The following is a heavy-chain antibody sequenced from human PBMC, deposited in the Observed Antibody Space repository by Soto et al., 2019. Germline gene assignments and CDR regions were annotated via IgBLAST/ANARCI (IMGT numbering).Heavy chain of an antibody. CDR3: ARATYSNAWYRFDP. V-gene: IGHV3-7*03. J-gene: IGHJ5*02. Sequence: GXSRRLSCGASGFTFSGYCISWFRQAPGKGLGWVADIKHDGSVQYYVDSVKGRFTISRDNAKKLLYLQMNGLRAEDTALYYCARATYSNAWYRFDPWGQGTLVTV. D-gene: IGHD4-4*01. CDR2: IKHDGSVQ. CDR1: GFTFSGYC.